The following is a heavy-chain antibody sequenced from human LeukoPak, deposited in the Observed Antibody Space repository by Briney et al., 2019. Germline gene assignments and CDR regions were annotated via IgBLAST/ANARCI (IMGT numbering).Heavy chain of an antibody. CDR1: GVSISSYY. CDR3: AKSNGYGLVDI. CDR2: FHYSGSS. Sequence: PSETLSLTCTVSGVSISSYYWGWIRQPPEKGLEWIGYFHYSGSSNYNPSLKSRVTISLDTSRNQFSLKLNSVTAADTAVYYCAKSNGYGLVDIWGQGTMVTVSS. J-gene: IGHJ3*02. V-gene: IGHV4-59*08. D-gene: IGHD3-10*01.